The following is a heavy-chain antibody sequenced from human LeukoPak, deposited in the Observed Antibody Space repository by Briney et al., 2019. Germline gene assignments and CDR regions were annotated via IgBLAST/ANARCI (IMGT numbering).Heavy chain of an antibody. D-gene: IGHD1-26*01. Sequence: ASVKVSCKASGYTFTSYDINWVRQATGQGLEWMGWMNPNSGNTGYAQKFQGRVTMTRNTSISTAYMELSSLRSEDTAVYYCARQGATKTSYYFDYWRQGTLVTVSS. CDR3: ARQGATKTSYYFDY. J-gene: IGHJ4*02. CDR2: MNPNSGNT. V-gene: IGHV1-8*01. CDR1: GYTFTSYD.